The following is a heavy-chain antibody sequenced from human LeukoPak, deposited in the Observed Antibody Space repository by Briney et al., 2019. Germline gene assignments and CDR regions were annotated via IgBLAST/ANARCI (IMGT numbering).Heavy chain of an antibody. D-gene: IGHD2-15*01. Sequence: GGSLRLSCAASGFTFSSYAMMWVRQAPGKGLEWVSTVSGSGGGTYYADSVKGRFTISRDISKNTLYLQMNSLRGEDTAVYYCAKGAGGGQVDWFDPWGQGTLVTVSS. CDR2: VSGSGGGT. CDR1: GFTFSSYA. J-gene: IGHJ5*02. V-gene: IGHV3-23*01. CDR3: AKGAGGGQVDWFDP.